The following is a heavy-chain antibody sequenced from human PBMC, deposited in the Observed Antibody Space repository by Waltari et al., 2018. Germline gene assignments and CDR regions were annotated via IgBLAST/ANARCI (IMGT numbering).Heavy chain of an antibody. CDR1: GGSFSGYY. D-gene: IGHD2-2*02. CDR2: INHSGST. J-gene: IGHJ4*02. CDR3: ARSTPATAIGN. Sequence: QVQLQQWGAGLLKPSETLSLTCAVYGGSFSGYYWSWIRQPPGKGLEWIGEINHSGSTNYTPSLKSRVTRSGDASKNQFSRKLSSVTAADTAVYYCARSTPATAIGNWGQGTLVTVSS. V-gene: IGHV4-34*01.